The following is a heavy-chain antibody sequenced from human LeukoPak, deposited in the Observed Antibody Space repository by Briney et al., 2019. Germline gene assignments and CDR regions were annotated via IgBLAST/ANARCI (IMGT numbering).Heavy chain of an antibody. CDR2: MISSGSTI. J-gene: IGHJ4*02. V-gene: IGHV3-48*03. Sequence: GGSLRLSCAASGFTFSSYEMNWVRQAPGKGLEWVSYMISSGSTIYYADSVKGRFTISRGNAKNSLYLQMNSLRAEDTAVYYCARVGCFSSTSCYRGSDYWGQGTLVTASS. CDR1: GFTFSSYE. CDR3: ARVGCFSSTSCYRGSDY. D-gene: IGHD2-2*01.